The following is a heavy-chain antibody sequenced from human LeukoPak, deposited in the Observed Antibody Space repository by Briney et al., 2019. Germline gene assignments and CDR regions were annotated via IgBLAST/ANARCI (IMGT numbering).Heavy chain of an antibody. CDR1: GGSISSYY. D-gene: IGHD1-14*01. CDR3: VRARFTTFVYY. J-gene: IGHJ4*02. Sequence: LSLTCTVPGGSISSYYWSWIRQPPGKGLQWVSYINHLGSQTDYADSVKGRFTISRDNAKNSLSLQMNNLSVDDTAVYYCVRARFTTFVYYWGQGTLVTVSS. CDR2: INHLGSQT. V-gene: IGHV3-11*05.